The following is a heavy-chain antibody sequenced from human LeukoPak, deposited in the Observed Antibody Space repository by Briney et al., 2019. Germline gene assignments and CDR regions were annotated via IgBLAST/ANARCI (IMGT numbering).Heavy chain of an antibody. CDR1: GFTFSTYG. CDR3: AKLPQAGGDYYYIDV. CDR2: ISGNGDYT. J-gene: IGHJ6*03. D-gene: IGHD6-19*01. V-gene: IGHV3-23*01. Sequence: SGGSLRLSCAASGFTFSTYGMSWVRQAPGKGLEWVSAISGNGDYTYYADSVKGRFTISRDNSKTTLFLQMNSLRAEDTALYYCAKLPQAGGDYYYIDVWGKGTTVTVSS.